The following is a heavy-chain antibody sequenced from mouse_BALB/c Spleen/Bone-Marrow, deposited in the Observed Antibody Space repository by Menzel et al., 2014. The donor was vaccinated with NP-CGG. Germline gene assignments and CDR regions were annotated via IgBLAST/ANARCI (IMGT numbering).Heavy chain of an antibody. Sequence: EVQLQQSGAELVKPGASVKLSCTASGFNIKDTYMHWVKQRPEQGLEWIGRIDPANGNTKYDPKFQGMATITADTSSNTAYLQLSSPTSEDTAVYYCARYYYGSSYFDYWGQGTTLTVSS. J-gene: IGHJ2*01. D-gene: IGHD1-1*01. V-gene: IGHV14-3*02. CDR2: IDPANGNT. CDR3: ARYYYGSSYFDY. CDR1: GFNIKDTY.